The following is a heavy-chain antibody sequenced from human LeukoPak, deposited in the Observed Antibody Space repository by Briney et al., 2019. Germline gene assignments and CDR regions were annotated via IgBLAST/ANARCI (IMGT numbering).Heavy chain of an antibody. Sequence: GGSLRLSCAASGFTFSSYWMSWVRQAPGKGLEWVANIKQDGSEKYYVDSAKGRFTISRDNAKNSLYLQMNSLRAEDTAVYYCARESRRLWSSFDYWGQGTLVTVSS. J-gene: IGHJ4*02. CDR1: GFTFSSYW. CDR3: ARESRRLWSSFDY. CDR2: IKQDGSEK. D-gene: IGHD5-18*01. V-gene: IGHV3-7*01.